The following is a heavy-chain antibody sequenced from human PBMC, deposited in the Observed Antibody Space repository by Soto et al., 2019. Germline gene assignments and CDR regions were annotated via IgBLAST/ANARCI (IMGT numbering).Heavy chain of an antibody. Sequence: GASVKVSCKASGYTFTGYYMHWVRQAPGQGLEWMGWINPNSGGTNYAQKFQGWVTMTRDTSISTAYMELSRLRSDDTAVYYCARSHTYEKDNWFDPWGQGTLVTVSS. CDR2: INPNSGGT. V-gene: IGHV1-2*04. J-gene: IGHJ5*02. CDR1: GYTFTGYY. CDR3: ARSHTYEKDNWFDP. D-gene: IGHD3-16*01.